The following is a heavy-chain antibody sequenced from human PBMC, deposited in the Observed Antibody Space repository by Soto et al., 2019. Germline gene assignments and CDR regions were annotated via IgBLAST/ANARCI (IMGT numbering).Heavy chain of an antibody. CDR1: GFTFSIYS. V-gene: IGHV3-21*05. J-gene: IGHJ6*02. Sequence: PGGSMRLSCAASGFTFSIYSMNWVRQAPGKGLEWVSYIMPGSSHIFYADSVKGRFTISRDNSKNTLYLQMNSLRAEDTAVYYCAKINDPCSGGSCYPDYYYYGMDVWGQGTTVTVSS. CDR3: AKINDPCSGGSCYPDYYYYGMDV. CDR2: IMPGSSHI. D-gene: IGHD2-15*01.